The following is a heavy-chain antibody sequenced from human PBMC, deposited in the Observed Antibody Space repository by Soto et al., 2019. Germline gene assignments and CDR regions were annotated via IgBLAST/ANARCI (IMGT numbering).Heavy chain of an antibody. CDR1: GGSISSGGYY. D-gene: IGHD2-2*01. CDR2: IYYSGST. CDR3: ARLDASGSFDY. V-gene: IGHV4-31*03. Sequence: PSDTLSLTFSVSGGSISSGGYYWSWILQHPGKGLEWIGYIYYSGSTYYNPSLKSRVTISADTSKNQFSLKLSSVTAADTAVYYCARLDASGSFDYLGQGTLVTVSS. J-gene: IGHJ4*02.